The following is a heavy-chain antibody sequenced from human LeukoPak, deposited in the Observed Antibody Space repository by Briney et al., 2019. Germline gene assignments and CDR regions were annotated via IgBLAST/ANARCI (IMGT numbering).Heavy chain of an antibody. Sequence: ASVKVSCKASGYSFTDYYIHWVRLAPGQGLEWMGWINPKSGGTHYAQKFQGRVSMTRDTSINTVHLELSSLKTNDTAVYYCARTREGVWGSYSPWGQGTLVSVSS. D-gene: IGHD3-16*01. CDR1: GYSFTDYY. V-gene: IGHV1-2*02. CDR2: INPKSGGT. J-gene: IGHJ4*02. CDR3: ARTREGVWGSYSP.